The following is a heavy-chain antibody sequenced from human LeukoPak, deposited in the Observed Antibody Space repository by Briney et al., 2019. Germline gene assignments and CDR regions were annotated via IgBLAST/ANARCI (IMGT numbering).Heavy chain of an antibody. D-gene: IGHD3-10*01. Sequence: PGGSLRLSCAASGFTFSSYAMHWVRQAPGKGLEWVAVISYDGSNKYYADSVKGRFAISRDNSKNTLYLQMNSLRAEDTAVYYCASPGGSGDAREFDPWGQGTLVTVSS. J-gene: IGHJ5*02. CDR1: GFTFSSYA. CDR3: ASPGGSGDAREFDP. V-gene: IGHV3-30*09. CDR2: ISYDGSNK.